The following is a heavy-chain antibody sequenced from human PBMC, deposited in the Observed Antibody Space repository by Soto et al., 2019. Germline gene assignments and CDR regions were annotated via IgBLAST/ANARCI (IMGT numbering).Heavy chain of an antibody. Sequence: GGSLRLSCAASGFTFSSYGMHWVRQAPGKGLEWVAVISYDGSNKYYADSVEGRFTISRDNSKNTLYLQMNSLRAEDTAVYYCAKVKISGGSSVYYYYGMGVWGQGTTVTVS. CDR1: GFTFSSYG. CDR3: AKVKISGGSSVYYYYGMGV. J-gene: IGHJ6*02. CDR2: ISYDGSNK. D-gene: IGHD2-15*01. V-gene: IGHV3-30*18.